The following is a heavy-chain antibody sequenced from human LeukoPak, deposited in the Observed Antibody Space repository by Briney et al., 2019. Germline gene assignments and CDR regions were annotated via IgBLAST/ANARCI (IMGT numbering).Heavy chain of an antibody. CDR1: GLTFSSYA. D-gene: IGHD1-26*01. CDR2: ISGSGGST. Sequence: GGSLRLSCAASGLTFSSYAMSWVRQAPGKGLEWVSAISGSGGSTYYADSVKGRFTISRDNSKNTLYLQMNSLRVEDTAMYYCATNSGSPGGYWGQGTLVTVSS. V-gene: IGHV3-23*01. J-gene: IGHJ4*02. CDR3: ATNSGSPGGY.